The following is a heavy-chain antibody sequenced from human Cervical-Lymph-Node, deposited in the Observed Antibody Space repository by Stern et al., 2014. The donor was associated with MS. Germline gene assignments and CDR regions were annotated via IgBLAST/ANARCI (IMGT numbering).Heavy chain of an antibody. J-gene: IGHJ4*02. Sequence: VQLVQSGGGLVQPGGSLRLSCAASGFTLSDYGMNWVRQAPGKGLEWVSYISSTSSRIHYGDSVKGRFNISRDNAKNSLYLQMNSLRAEDTAVYYCARVGYDSSGTVFQFDYWGQGTLVTVSS. CDR2: ISSTSSRI. D-gene: IGHD3-22*01. CDR1: GFTLSDYG. CDR3: ARVGYDSSGTVFQFDY. V-gene: IGHV3-48*01.